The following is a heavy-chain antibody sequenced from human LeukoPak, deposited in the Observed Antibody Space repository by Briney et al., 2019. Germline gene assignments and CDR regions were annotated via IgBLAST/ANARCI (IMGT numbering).Heavy chain of an antibody. Sequence: GGSLRLSCAASGFSFSSYAMSWVRQAPGKGLEGVSGISGSGGITNYADSVKGRFTISRDNSKNTLYLQMNSLRAEDTAVYYCAKGLPPRLMTTVTYFDYWGQGTLVTVSS. V-gene: IGHV3-23*01. CDR2: ISGSGGIT. J-gene: IGHJ4*02. CDR1: GFSFSSYA. D-gene: IGHD4-17*01. CDR3: AKGLPPRLMTTVTYFDY.